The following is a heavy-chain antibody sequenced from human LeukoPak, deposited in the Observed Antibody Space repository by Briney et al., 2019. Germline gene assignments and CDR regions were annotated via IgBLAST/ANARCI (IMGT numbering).Heavy chain of an antibody. J-gene: IGHJ4*02. D-gene: IGHD4-17*01. V-gene: IGHV4-39*07. CDR1: GGSISSSSYY. CDR3: RSAVTRAGVFDY. CDR2: IYYSGST. Sequence: SETLSLTCTVSGGSISSSSYYWGWIRQPPGKGLEWIGSIYYSGSTYYNPSLKSRVTISVDTSKNQFSLKLSSVTAADTAVYCARSAVTRAGVFDYWGRGTLVTVSS.